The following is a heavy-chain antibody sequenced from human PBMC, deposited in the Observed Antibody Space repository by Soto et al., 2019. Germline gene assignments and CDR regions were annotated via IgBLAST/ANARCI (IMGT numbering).Heavy chain of an antibody. Sequence: GGSLRLSCAVSGFTFSSYWMSWVRQAPGKGLEWVANIKQDGSEKYYVDSVKGRFTISRDNAKNSLYLQMNSLRAEDTAVYYCARGDYGDYYDYWGQGTLVTVSS. V-gene: IGHV3-7*01. D-gene: IGHD4-17*01. CDR1: GFTFSSYW. CDR3: ARGDYGDYYDY. CDR2: IKQDGSEK. J-gene: IGHJ4*02.